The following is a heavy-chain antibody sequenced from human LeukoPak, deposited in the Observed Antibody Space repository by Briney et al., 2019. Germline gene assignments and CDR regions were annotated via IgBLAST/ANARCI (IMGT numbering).Heavy chain of an antibody. J-gene: IGHJ3*02. CDR1: GGSISSGGYY. V-gene: IGHV4-30-2*01. CDR2: IYHSGST. CDR3: ARETTMIVVVVDAFDI. D-gene: IGHD3-22*01. Sequence: PSQTLSLTCTVSGGSISSGGYYWSWIRQPPGKGLEWIGYIYHSGSTYCNPSLKSRVTISVDTSKNQFSLKLSSVTAADTAVYYCARETTMIVVVVDAFDIWGQGTMVTVSS.